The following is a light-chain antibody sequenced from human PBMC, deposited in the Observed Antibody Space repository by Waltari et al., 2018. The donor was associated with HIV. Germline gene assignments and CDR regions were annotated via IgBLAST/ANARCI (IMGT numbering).Light chain of an antibody. CDR1: SGSIASNY. J-gene: IGLJ3*02. CDR3: QSFDTNNHWV. Sequence: NFMLTQPHSVSESPEKTVTISCTRTSGSIASNYVQWFQQRPGTAPTTILYEDYQRPSGVPDRFSGTLDESSNSASLTISGVKTEDEADYYCQSFDTNNHWVFGGGTRLTVL. V-gene: IGLV6-57*03. CDR2: EDY.